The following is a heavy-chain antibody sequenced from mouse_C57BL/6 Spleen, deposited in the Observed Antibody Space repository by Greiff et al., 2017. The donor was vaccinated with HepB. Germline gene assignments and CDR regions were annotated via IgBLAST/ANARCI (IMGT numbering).Heavy chain of an antibody. CDR2: IDPETGGT. CDR1: GYTFTDYE. J-gene: IGHJ4*01. Sequence: VQLQQSGAELVRPGASVTLSCKASGYTFTDYEMHWVKQTPVHGLEWIGAIDPETGGTAYNQKFKGKAILTADKSSSTAYMELRSLTSEDSAVYYCTRDYGIARAMDYWGQGTSVTVSS. CDR3: TRDYGIARAMDY. V-gene: IGHV1-15*01. D-gene: IGHD2-1*01.